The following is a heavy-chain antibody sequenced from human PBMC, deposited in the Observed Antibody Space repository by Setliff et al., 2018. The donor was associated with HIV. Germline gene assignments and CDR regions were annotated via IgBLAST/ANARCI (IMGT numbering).Heavy chain of an antibody. CDR2: IGSLGDK. V-gene: IGHV3-11*05. Sequence: PGGSLRLSCVASGITVSGIYMTWVRQAPGKGLEWISYIGSLGDKEYADSVKGRFTISRDNARKSVYLQIDSLRAEDTAVYYCARDRGYDLDYFDYWGQGTLVTVSS. CDR3: ARDRGYDLDYFDY. D-gene: IGHD5-12*01. CDR1: GITVSGIY. J-gene: IGHJ4*02.